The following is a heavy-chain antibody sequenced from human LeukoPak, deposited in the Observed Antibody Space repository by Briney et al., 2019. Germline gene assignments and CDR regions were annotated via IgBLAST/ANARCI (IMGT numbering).Heavy chain of an antibody. CDR2: ISGSGGST. V-gene: IGHV3-23*01. D-gene: IGHD3-3*01. Sequence: GGSLRLSCVASGFTFSSYSMNWVRQAPGKGLEWVSAISGSGGSTYYADSVKGRFTISRDNSKNTLYLQMNSLRAEDTAVYYCAKDPDYDFWSGYDYWGQGTLVTVSS. J-gene: IGHJ4*02. CDR1: GFTFSSYS. CDR3: AKDPDYDFWSGYDY.